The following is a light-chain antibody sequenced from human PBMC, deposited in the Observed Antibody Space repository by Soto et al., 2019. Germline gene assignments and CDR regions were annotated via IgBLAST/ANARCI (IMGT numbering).Light chain of an antibody. CDR1: QSISSR. J-gene: IGKJ1*01. CDR2: KAS. V-gene: IGKV1-5*03. Sequence: DIQMTQSPSTLSASVGDRFSTSCLASQSISSRLAWYQQKPGKAPNLLIYKASTLESGVPSRFSGSGSGTEFTLTISSLQPEDFATYYCQQYNSYSRTFGQGSNVDI. CDR3: QQYNSYSRT.